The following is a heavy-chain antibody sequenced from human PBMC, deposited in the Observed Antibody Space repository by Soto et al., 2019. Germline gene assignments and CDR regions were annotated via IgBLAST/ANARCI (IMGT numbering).Heavy chain of an antibody. CDR3: AVGFKGGVPAAFRHYGGNSALDY. D-gene: IGHD2-2*01. V-gene: IGHV3-23*01. J-gene: IGHJ4*02. Sequence: EVQLLEAGGGLVQPGGSLRLSCAVSGFTFSSYAMSWVRQAPGKGLEWVSAISGSGTSTHQVDSVKGRFTISGDNSMGTVCPQMMSLSADDAAVYYCAVGFKGGVPAAFRHYGGNSALDYWGQGTLVNVSS. CDR2: ISGSGTST. CDR1: GFTFSSYA.